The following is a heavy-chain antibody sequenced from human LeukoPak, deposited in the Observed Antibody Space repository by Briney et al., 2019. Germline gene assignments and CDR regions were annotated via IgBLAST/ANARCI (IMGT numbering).Heavy chain of an antibody. J-gene: IGHJ4*02. CDR3: ARDPGRTRNSANFDF. Sequence: GRSLRLSCAASGFPSSTYSMNWVCQAPGKGLERLSCISSNSRNIFYADSVKGRFTISRDNAKNSLYLQINILRVEDTAVYYCARDPGRTRNSANFDFWGQGTLVTVSS. CDR2: ISSNSRNI. CDR1: GFPSSTYS. V-gene: IGHV3-21*01. D-gene: IGHD1-7*01.